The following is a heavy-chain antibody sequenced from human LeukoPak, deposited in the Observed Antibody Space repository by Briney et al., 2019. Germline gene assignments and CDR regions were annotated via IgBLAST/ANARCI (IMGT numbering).Heavy chain of an antibody. Sequence: ASVQVSCKASGYTFTGYYMHWVRQAPGPGLEWMGWINPNSGGTNYAQKFPGRVTMTRDTSIITAYMELSRLRSDDTAVYYGARSVPAANDAFDSWGQGTMVTVSS. CDR2: INPNSGGT. J-gene: IGHJ3*02. CDR1: GYTFTGYY. D-gene: IGHD2-2*01. V-gene: IGHV1-2*02. CDR3: ARSVPAANDAFDS.